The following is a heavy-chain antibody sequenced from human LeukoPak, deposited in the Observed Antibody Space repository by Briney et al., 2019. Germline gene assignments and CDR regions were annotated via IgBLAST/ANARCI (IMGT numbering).Heavy chain of an antibody. CDR1: GFTFDDYA. J-gene: IGHJ4*02. V-gene: IGHV3-9*01. D-gene: IGHD6-13*01. CDR3: AKTGQGSWVLAGAPIDN. CDR2: ISWNSGSI. Sequence: SLRLSSAASGFTFDDYAMHWVRQTPGKGLEWFSGISWNSGSIGYAASVKGRFTFSRDNAKYSLYPRMNSVRAEDTALYYCAKTGQGSWVLAGAPIDNCGQGALVTVSS.